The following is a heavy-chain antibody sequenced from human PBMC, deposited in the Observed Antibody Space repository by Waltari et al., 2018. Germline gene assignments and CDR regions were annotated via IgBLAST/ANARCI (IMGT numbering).Heavy chain of an antibody. V-gene: IGHV1-8*01. CDR3: AATDDYYDSSGPKDV. J-gene: IGHJ6*02. CDR1: GYTFPSYD. CDR2: MNPNSGNT. Sequence: QVQLVQSGAEVKKPGASVKVSCKASGYTFPSYDINWVRQATGQGLEWMGWMNPNSGNTCYAQKFQGIVTMTRNTSISTAYMELSSLRSEDTAVYYCAATDDYYDSSGPKDVWGQGTTVTVSS. D-gene: IGHD3-22*01.